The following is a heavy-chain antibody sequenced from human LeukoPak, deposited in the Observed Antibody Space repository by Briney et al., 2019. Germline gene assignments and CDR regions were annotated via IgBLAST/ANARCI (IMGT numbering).Heavy chain of an antibody. J-gene: IGHJ5*02. V-gene: IGHV4-34*01. D-gene: IGHD6-13*01. CDR3: AREGQYSSSWYYGWFDP. CDR2: INHSGST. Sequence: SETLSLTCAVYGGSFSGYYWSWIRQPPGKGLEWIGEINHSGSTNYSPSLKSRVTISVDTSKNQFSLKLSSVTAADTAVYYCAREGQYSSSWYYGWFDPWGQGTLVTVSS. CDR1: GGSFSGYY.